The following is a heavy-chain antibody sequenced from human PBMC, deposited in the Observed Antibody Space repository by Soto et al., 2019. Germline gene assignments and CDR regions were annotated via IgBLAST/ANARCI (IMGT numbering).Heavy chain of an antibody. CDR3: ASQGDCSGGSCYPGGYYYYYYMDV. CDR2: IYSGGST. V-gene: IGHV3-66*04. CDR1: GFTVSSNY. D-gene: IGHD2-15*01. Sequence: EVQLVESGGGLVQPGGSLRLSCAASGFTVSSNYMSWVRQAPGKGLEWVSVIYSGGSTYYADSVKGRFTISRDNSKNTLYLQMNSLRAEDTAVYYCASQGDCSGGSCYPGGYYYYYYMDVWGKGTTVTVSS. J-gene: IGHJ6*03.